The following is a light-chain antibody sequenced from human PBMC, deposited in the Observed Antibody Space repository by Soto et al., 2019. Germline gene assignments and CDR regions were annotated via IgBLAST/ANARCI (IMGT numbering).Light chain of an antibody. J-gene: IGKJ5*01. V-gene: IGKV3-11*01. Sequence: EVQLTQSPPTLSLSARDKVTLCCRATQRISTYSAWYQQKPGQAHRLLIYDASNRAPGTPGRCSGSGSGTDFTLTISSLEPEDFAVYYCQQYGNSPPTFGQGTRLEIK. CDR1: QRISTY. CDR2: DAS. CDR3: QQYGNSPPT.